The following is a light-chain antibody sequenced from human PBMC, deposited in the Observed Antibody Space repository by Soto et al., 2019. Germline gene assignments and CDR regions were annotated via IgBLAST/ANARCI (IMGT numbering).Light chain of an antibody. CDR3: ASYTSRGTRV. Sequence: QSALTQPASVSGSPGQSITISCTGTSSDVGGYNYVSWYQQRPGKAPKFMIYEVTNRPSGVSNRFSGSKSGNTASLTISGLQAEDEADYYCASYTSRGTRVFGTGTQLTVL. V-gene: IGLV2-14*01. J-gene: IGLJ1*01. CDR1: SSDVGGYNY. CDR2: EVT.